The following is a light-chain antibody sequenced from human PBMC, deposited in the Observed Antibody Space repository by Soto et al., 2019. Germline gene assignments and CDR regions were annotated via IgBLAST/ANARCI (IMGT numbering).Light chain of an antibody. CDR1: QGIGDD. V-gene: IGKV1-17*01. Sequence: DIQMTQSPSSLSASVGDRVIITCRASQGIGDDSGWYQQKPGKAPKRLIYAASSLQSGVPSRFSGSGSGTDFTLTISSLQPDDFASYYCLQHNTYPWTFGPGTKVEVK. CDR2: AAS. J-gene: IGKJ1*01. CDR3: LQHNTYPWT.